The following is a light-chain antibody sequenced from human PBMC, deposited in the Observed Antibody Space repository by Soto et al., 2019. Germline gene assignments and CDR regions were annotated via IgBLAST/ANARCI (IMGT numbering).Light chain of an antibody. J-gene: IGKJ1*01. Sequence: DIPMTQSPSTLSASVGDTVNITCRASESISSWLAWHQQKPGKAPKLLIYDASTLESGVPSRFRGGGSGTEFTLTISSLQPDDFATYYCQQYSNSGTFGQGTQVEIK. CDR1: ESISSW. CDR3: QQYSNSGT. V-gene: IGKV1-5*01. CDR2: DAS.